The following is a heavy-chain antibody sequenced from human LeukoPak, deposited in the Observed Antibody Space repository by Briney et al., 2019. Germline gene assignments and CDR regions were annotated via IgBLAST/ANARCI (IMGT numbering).Heavy chain of an antibody. CDR2: LIPIFGTA. J-gene: IGHJ4*02. CDR1: GRTFSNYA. V-gene: IGHV1-69*13. Sequence: SVKVSCKASGRTFSNYAISWVRQAPGQGLEWMGGLIPIFGTANYAQKFQGRVTITAYESTSTAYRELRSLRSEDTAVYYCARVGMYDFPFDYWGQGALVTVSS. D-gene: IGHD3-3*01. CDR3: ARVGMYDFPFDY.